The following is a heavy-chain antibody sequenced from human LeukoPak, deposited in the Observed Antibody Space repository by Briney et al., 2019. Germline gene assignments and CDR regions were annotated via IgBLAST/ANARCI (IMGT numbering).Heavy chain of an antibody. J-gene: IGHJ4*02. CDR1: GYTFTSYW. CDR2: IYPGESET. V-gene: IGHV5-51*01. D-gene: IGHD6-13*01. Sequence: GESLKISCKGSGYTFTSYWIAGVRPMPGKGLGWMGIIYPGESETRYSPSFEGPVTLSADKSISTAHRQWSSLTASDNAMNYCARQGSSWDYWGQGTLVTVSS. CDR3: ARQGSSWDY.